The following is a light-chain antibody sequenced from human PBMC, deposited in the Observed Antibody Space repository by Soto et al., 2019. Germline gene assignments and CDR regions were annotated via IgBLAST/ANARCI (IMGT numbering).Light chain of an antibody. J-gene: IGKJ1*01. CDR3: QQRT. CDR1: QSVSSY. CDR2: DAS. Sequence: EIVLTQSPATLSLSPGERATLSCRASQSVSSYLAWCQQKPGQAPRLLIYDASNRATGIPARFSGSGSGTDVTLTISSLEPEDFAVYYCQQRTFGQGTKVEIK. V-gene: IGKV3-11*01.